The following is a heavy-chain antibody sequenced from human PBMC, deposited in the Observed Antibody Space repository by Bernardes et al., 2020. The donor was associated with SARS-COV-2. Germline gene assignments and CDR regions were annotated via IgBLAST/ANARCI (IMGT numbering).Heavy chain of an antibody. J-gene: IGHJ6*02. CDR2: FDPEDGET. V-gene: IGHV1-24*01. D-gene: IGHD2-2*01. Sequence: ASVKVSCMVSGYTLTELSMHWVRQAPGKGLEWMGGFDPEDGETIYAQKFQGRVTMTEDTSTDTAYMELSSLRSEDTAVYYCRVVPAAMEYYYYGMDVWGQGTTVTVSS. CDR1: GYTLTELS. CDR3: RVVPAAMEYYYYGMDV.